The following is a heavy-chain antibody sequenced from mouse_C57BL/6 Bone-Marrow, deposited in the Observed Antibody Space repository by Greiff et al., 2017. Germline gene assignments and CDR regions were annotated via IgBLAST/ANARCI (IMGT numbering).Heavy chain of an antibody. CDR3: AREGGYDGAWFAY. D-gene: IGHD2-2*01. J-gene: IGHJ3*01. V-gene: IGHV1-81*01. CDR1: GYTFTSYA. Sequence: VKLQESGAELARPGASVKLSCKASGYTFTSYALSWVKQRPGQGLEWIGEIYPRSGNTYYNEKFKGKATLTADKSSSTAYMELRSLTSEDSAVYFCAREGGYDGAWFAYWGQGTLVTVSA. CDR2: IYPRSGNT.